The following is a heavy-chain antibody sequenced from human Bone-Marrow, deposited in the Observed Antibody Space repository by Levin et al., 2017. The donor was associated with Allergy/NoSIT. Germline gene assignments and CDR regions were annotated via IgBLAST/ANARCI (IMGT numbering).Heavy chain of an antibody. D-gene: IGHD1-14*01. Sequence: PSETLSLTCAVYGGSFNTYDWHWIRQPPGKGLEWIGEINHSGSTNYNPSLKSRVIISIDMSRNQLSLKVTSVTAADTAIYYCARAKTEQCVPGYNWFDPWGQGTLVRVSS. CDR1: GGSFNTYD. J-gene: IGHJ5*02. CDR3: ARAKTEQCVPGYNWFDP. V-gene: IGHV4-34*01. CDR2: INHSGST.